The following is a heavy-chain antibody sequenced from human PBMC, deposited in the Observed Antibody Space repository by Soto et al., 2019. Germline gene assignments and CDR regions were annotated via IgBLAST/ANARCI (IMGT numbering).Heavy chain of an antibody. D-gene: IGHD1-26*01. CDR1: GFTFSSYA. V-gene: IGHV3-30-3*01. Sequence: GGSLRLSCAASGFTFSSYAMHWVRQAPGKGLEWVAVISYDGSNKYYADSVKGRFTISRDNSKNTLYLQMNSLRAEDTAVYYCASEVNSGTHIDYWGQGTLVTVSS. CDR3: ASEVNSGTHIDY. CDR2: ISYDGSNK. J-gene: IGHJ4*02.